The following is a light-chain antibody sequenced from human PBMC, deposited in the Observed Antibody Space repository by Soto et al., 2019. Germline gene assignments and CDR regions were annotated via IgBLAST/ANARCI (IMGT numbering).Light chain of an antibody. J-gene: IGLJ3*02. CDR3: NSHTSSTFWV. CDR1: SSDVGGYDL. CDR2: EVS. V-gene: IGLV2-14*01. Sequence: QSALTQPASVSGSPGQSITISCTGTSSDVGGYDLVSWYQLHPGKAPKLIIYEVSNRPSGVSNRFSGFKSGNTASLTISGLQAEDEDDYYCNSHTSSTFWVFGGGTKLTVL.